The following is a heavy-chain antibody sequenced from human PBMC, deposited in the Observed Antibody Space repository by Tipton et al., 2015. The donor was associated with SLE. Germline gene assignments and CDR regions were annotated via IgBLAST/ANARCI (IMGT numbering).Heavy chain of an antibody. D-gene: IGHD4-11*01. Sequence: TLSLTCTGSGGSISSYYWRWFRQPAGGGLEWIGRIYTNENTNYNPSLKSRVTMSVDTSKNHFSLKLISVTAADTAVYYCAREFLNPVTTVHYYFDLWGRGTLVTVSS. J-gene: IGHJ2*01. CDR2: IYTNENT. V-gene: IGHV4-4*07. CDR3: AREFLNPVTTVHYYFDL. CDR1: GGSISSYY.